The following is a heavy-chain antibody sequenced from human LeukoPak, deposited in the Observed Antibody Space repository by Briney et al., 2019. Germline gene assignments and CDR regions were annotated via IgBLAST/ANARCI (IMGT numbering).Heavy chain of an antibody. D-gene: IGHD1-26*01. V-gene: IGHV6-1*01. J-gene: IGHJ3*01. CDR3: ARVSSPWSPRDAFDV. CDR1: GDSVSSKSAT. CDR2: TYYTSKWYN. Sequence: SQTLSLTCAISGDSVSSKSATWNWIRQSPSGGLEWLGRTYYTSKWYNDYEVSVKSRITINPDTSKNQFSLQLNSVTPEDTAVYYCARVSSPWSPRDAFDVWGQGTMVTVSS.